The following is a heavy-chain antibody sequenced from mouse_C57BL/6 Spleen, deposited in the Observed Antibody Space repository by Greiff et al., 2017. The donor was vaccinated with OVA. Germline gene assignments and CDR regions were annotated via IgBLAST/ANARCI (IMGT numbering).Heavy chain of an antibody. CDR1: GYTFTSYW. J-gene: IGHJ2*01. Sequence: VQLQQPGAELVKPGASVKLSCKASGYTFTSYWMQWVKQRPGQGLEWIGEIDPSDSYTNYNQKFKGKATLTVDTSSSTAYMQLSSLTSEDSAVYYCASPGRVDYWGQGTTLTVSS. CDR2: IDPSDSYT. CDR3: ASPGRVDY. V-gene: IGHV1-50*01.